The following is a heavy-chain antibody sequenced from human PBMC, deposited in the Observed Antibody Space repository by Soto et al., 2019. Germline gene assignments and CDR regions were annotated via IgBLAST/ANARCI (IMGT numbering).Heavy chain of an antibody. Sequence: SVKVSCKASGGTFSSYAISWVRQAPGQGLEWMGGIIPIFGTANYAQKFQGRVTITADESTSTAYMELSSLRSEDTAVYYCARGLDDGGYYYGMDVWGQGTTVTVSS. CDR2: IIPIFGTA. CDR1: GGTFSSYA. J-gene: IGHJ6*02. CDR3: ARGLDDGGYYYGMDV. V-gene: IGHV1-69*13. D-gene: IGHD2-15*01.